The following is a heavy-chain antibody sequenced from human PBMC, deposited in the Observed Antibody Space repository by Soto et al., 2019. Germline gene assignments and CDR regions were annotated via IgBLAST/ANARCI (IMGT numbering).Heavy chain of an antibody. CDR2: INHSGST. V-gene: IGHV4-34*01. J-gene: IGHJ4*02. CDR1: GGSFSGYY. D-gene: IGHD1-7*01. Sequence: SETLSLTCAVYGGSFSGYYWSWIRQPPGKGLEWIGEINHSGSTNYNPSLKSRVTISVDTSKNQFSLKPSSVTAADTAVYYCARQETGTTAWYFDYWGQGTLVTVSS. CDR3: ARQETGTTAWYFDY.